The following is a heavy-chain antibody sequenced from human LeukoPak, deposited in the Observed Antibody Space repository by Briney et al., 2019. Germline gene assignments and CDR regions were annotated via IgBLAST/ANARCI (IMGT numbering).Heavy chain of an antibody. D-gene: IGHD3-10*01. CDR1: GDSISRYY. V-gene: IGHV4-4*09. CDR2: GHASRDT. Sequence: PSETLSLTCTVSGDSISRYYWSWIRQPPGRGLEWIIYGHASRDTSYNPSLRSRVTISLDTSNNQFSLRLNSVTAADTAVYYCARHDSRGGSYDSWGQGTLVTVSS. J-gene: IGHJ5*01. CDR3: ARHDSRGGSYDS.